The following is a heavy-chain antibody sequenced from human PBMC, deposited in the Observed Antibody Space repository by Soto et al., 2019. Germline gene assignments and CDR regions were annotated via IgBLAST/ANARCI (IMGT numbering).Heavy chain of an antibody. Sequence: PSETLSLTCTVSGGSIVSGDYCCVWIRQPPGKGLEWIGYIYYSGSTYYNPSLKSRVTISVDTSKNQFSLKLSSVTAADTAVYYCARGYYYDSSGHFDYWGQGTLVTVSS. D-gene: IGHD3-22*01. CDR3: ARGYYYDSSGHFDY. V-gene: IGHV4-30-4*01. CDR2: IYYSGST. CDR1: GGSIVSGDYC. J-gene: IGHJ4*02.